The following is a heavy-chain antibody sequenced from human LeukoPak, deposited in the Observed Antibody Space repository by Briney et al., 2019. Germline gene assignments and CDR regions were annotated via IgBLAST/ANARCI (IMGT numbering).Heavy chain of an antibody. CDR2: ISAYNGNT. V-gene: IGHV1-18*01. Sequence: ASVKVSCKASGYTFTSYSINWVRQAPGQGLEWMGWISAYNGNTKYAQKVQGRVTMTTDTSTSIAYMELRSLRSDDTAVYYCARGLGGSGSYFLTFDYWGQGTLVTVSS. D-gene: IGHD1-26*01. CDR1: GYTFTSYS. J-gene: IGHJ4*02. CDR3: ARGLGGSGSYFLTFDY.